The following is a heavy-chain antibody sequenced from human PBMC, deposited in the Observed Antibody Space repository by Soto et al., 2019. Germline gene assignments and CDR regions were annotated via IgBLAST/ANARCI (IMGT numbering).Heavy chain of an antibody. D-gene: IGHD3-3*01. V-gene: IGHV4-4*02. CDR2: IYHSGST. Sequence: PSETLSLTCAVSCGSISSSNWWSWVRQPPGKGLEWIGEIYHSGSTNYNPSLKSRVTISVDKSKNQFSLKLSSVTAADTAVYYCARVGRGVFGVVTSYFDYWGQGTLVTVSS. CDR1: CGSISSSNW. J-gene: IGHJ4*02. CDR3: ARVGRGVFGVVTSYFDY.